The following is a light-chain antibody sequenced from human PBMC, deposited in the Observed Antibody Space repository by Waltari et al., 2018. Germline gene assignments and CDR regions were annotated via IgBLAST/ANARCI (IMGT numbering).Light chain of an antibody. CDR2: ANT. V-gene: IGLV1-40*01. CDR1: TSNIGPGYH. Sequence: QSVLTQPPSVSGAPGQRVTISCTGSTSNIGPGYHVPLYQHLPGTAPKPLIYANTYRPSGVPDRFSASKSGTSASLAVTGLQADDEADYYCQSYDTTLSGSVFGGGTKLTAL. CDR3: QSYDTTLSGSV. J-gene: IGLJ2*01.